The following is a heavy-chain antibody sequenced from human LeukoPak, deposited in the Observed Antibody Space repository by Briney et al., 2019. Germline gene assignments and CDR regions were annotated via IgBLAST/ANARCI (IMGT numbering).Heavy chain of an antibody. CDR3: KTGGTHWFDP. Sequence: GASVKVSCKASGYTFTSYDINWVRQATGQGLEWMGWMSPNSGNTGYAQKFQGRVTITRNTSISTAYMELSSLRSEDTAVYYCKTGGTHWFDPWGQGTLVTVSS. CDR2: MSPNSGNT. D-gene: IGHD7-27*01. V-gene: IGHV1-8*03. J-gene: IGHJ5*02. CDR1: GYTFTSYD.